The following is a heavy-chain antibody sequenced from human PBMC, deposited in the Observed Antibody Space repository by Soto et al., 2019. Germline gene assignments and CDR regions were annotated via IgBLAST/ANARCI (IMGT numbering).Heavy chain of an antibody. Sequence: EVQLVESGGGLVKPGGSLRLSCAASGFSFSSYSMNWVRQAPGKGLEWVSSISSSASHINYADSVKGRFTISRDNAKKSLYLQMNSLRAEDSAVYHCARGYTGYCSGGTCYWFDPWGQGTLVTVSS. CDR2: ISSSASHI. D-gene: IGHD2-15*01. CDR3: ARGYTGYCSGGTCYWFDP. CDR1: GFSFSSYS. V-gene: IGHV3-21*01. J-gene: IGHJ5*02.